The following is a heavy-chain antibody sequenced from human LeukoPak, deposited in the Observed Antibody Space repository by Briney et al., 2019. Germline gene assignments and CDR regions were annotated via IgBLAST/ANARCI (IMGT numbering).Heavy chain of an antibody. D-gene: IGHD3-22*01. CDR2: IYYSGST. V-gene: IGHV4-59*07. CDR3: ARSRRQAYDSSVQYDY. Sequence: SDTVSLTCSLSVRSMRIYYGRGLRRPPGEAVEGIGYIYYSGSTNYNRPRKSRVTISVDPSKNQFSLKLSSVTAADTAVYYCARSRRQAYDSSVQYDYWGQGTLVTVSS. CDR1: VRSMRIYY. J-gene: IGHJ4*02.